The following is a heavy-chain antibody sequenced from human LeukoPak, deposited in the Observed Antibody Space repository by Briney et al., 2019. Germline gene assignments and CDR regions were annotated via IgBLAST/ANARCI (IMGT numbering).Heavy chain of an antibody. Sequence: PGGSLRLSCAASGFTFSIYWMNWVRQAPVKGLEWVAHIQQDGGEKYYVDSVKGRFTISRDNAKNSLFLQMNSLRAEDTAVYYCARDANYGDYDPVIYYMDVWGKGTTVTVSS. D-gene: IGHD4-17*01. CDR2: IQQDGGEK. J-gene: IGHJ6*03. CDR3: ARDANYGDYDPVIYYMDV. CDR1: GFTFSIYW. V-gene: IGHV3-7*01.